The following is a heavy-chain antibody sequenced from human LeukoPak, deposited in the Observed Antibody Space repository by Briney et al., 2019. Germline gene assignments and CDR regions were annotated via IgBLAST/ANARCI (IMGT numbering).Heavy chain of an antibody. CDR3: ARYCSGGSCYRDAFDI. J-gene: IGHJ3*02. CDR2: IYHSGST. CDR1: GGSSSSGGYS. Sequence: SYTLSLTCAISGGSSSSGGYSRSWIRQPPGKSLECIGYIYHSGSTYYNPSLKSRVTISVDRSKNQFSLKLSSVTAADTAVYYCARYCSGGSCYRDAFDIWGQGTMVTVSS. D-gene: IGHD2-15*01. V-gene: IGHV4-30-2*01.